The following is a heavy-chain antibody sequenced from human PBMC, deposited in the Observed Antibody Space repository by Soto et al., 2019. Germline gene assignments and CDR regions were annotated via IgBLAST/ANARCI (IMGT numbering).Heavy chain of an antibody. Sequence: EVQLLESGGDLVQPGGSLRLSCEASGFTFSNYAMSWVRQAPGKGLEWVTGISARGGTTYYVDSVKGRFTISRDNSKNTLYLQMNALSAEDTAVYYCATDRGFGAGHGMDVWGQGTTVTVSS. CDR2: ISARGGTT. CDR3: ATDRGFGAGHGMDV. V-gene: IGHV3-23*01. J-gene: IGHJ6*02. D-gene: IGHD3-10*01. CDR1: GFTFSNYA.